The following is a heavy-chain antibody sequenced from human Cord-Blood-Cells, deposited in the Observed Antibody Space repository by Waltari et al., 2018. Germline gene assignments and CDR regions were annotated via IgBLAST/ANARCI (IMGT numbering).Heavy chain of an antibody. CDR1: GGSFSGYY. CDR2: INHSGST. D-gene: IGHD2-2*02. V-gene: IGHV4-34*01. Sequence: QVQLQQWGAGLLKPSETLSLTCAVYGGSFSGYYWSWIRQPPGKGREWIGEINHSGSTNYNPSLKSRVTISVDTSKNQFSLKLSSVTAADTAVYYCAREGYCSSTSCYNYYYYYGMDVWGQGTTVTVSS. J-gene: IGHJ6*02. CDR3: AREGYCSSTSCYNYYYYYGMDV.